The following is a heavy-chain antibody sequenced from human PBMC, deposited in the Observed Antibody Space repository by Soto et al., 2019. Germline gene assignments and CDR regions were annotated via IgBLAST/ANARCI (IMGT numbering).Heavy chain of an antibody. V-gene: IGHV3-7*02. Sequence: PGGSLRLSCAASGFTVSSNYMSWVRQAPGKGLEWVANIKQDGSEKYYVDSVKGRFTISRDNAKNSLYLQMNSLRAEDTVVYYCATIISPYYYDSSGYYYFDYWGQGTLVTVSS. CDR1: GFTVSSNY. CDR3: ATIISPYYYDSSGYYYFDY. J-gene: IGHJ4*02. CDR2: IKQDGSEK. D-gene: IGHD3-22*01.